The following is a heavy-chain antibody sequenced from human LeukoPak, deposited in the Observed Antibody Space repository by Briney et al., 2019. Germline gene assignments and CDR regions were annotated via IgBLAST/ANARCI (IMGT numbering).Heavy chain of an antibody. CDR2: IYWDDDK. V-gene: IGHV2-5*02. J-gene: IGHJ4*02. D-gene: IGHD2-21*02. CDR1: GFSLSSSEVG. CDR3: AHRDVGDDTFDY. Sequence: SGPTLVNPTQTLTLTCTFSGFSLSSSEVGVGWIRQPPGKALEWLALIYWDDDKRYSPSLKSRLTITKDTSKYQVALTMTNMDPVDTATYYYAHRDVGDDTFDYWGQGTLVTVSS.